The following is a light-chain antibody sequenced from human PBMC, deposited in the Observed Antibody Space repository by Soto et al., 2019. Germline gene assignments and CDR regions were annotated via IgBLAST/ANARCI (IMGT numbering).Light chain of an antibody. Sequence: QSALTQPASVSGSPGQSITISCTGTSRDVGAYNYDSWYQQYPGEAPKVIIYDVSHRPAGVSNRFSGSKSGNTASLTISGLQTQHEADYYCSSYTSATTYVFGTGTKVTVL. V-gene: IGLV2-14*01. CDR3: SSYTSATTYV. CDR2: DVS. J-gene: IGLJ1*01. CDR1: SRDVGAYNY.